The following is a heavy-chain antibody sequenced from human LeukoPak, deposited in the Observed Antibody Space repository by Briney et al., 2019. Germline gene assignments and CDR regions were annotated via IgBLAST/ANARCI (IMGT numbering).Heavy chain of an antibody. CDR2: ISGSGGST. Sequence: GGSLRLSCAASGFTFSSYAMSWVRQAPGKGLEWVSAISGSGGSTFYADSVKGRFTISRDNSKNTLYLQMNSLRAEDTAVYYCAKDLDYYGSGSAFDYWGQGTLVTVSS. CDR1: GFTFSSYA. J-gene: IGHJ4*02. CDR3: AKDLDYYGSGSAFDY. D-gene: IGHD3-10*01. V-gene: IGHV3-23*01.